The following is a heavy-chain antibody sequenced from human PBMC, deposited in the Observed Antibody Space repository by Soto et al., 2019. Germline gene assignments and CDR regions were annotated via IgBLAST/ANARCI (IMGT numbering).Heavy chain of an antibody. Sequence: SETLSLTCTVSGGSVSSGSYYWSWIRQPPGKGLEWIGYIYYSGSTNYNPSLKSRVTISVDTSKNQFSLKLSSVTAAATAVYYCARVLRYSSSSGTFDYWGQGTLVTVSS. D-gene: IGHD6-6*01. CDR1: GGSVSSGSYY. V-gene: IGHV4-61*01. CDR2: IYYSGST. CDR3: ARVLRYSSSSGTFDY. J-gene: IGHJ4*02.